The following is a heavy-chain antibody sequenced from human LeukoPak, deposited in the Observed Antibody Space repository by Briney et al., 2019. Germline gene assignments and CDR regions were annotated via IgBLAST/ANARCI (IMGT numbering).Heavy chain of an antibody. CDR1: GDSISTSHYY. CDR3: ARLSAAAVDY. CDR2: IYSSGST. J-gene: IGHJ4*02. D-gene: IGHD6-13*01. Sequence: SETLSLTCTVSGDSISTSHYYWGWIRQSPGKGLEWIGSIYSSGSTYFNPSLKSRVTVSVDTSKKQFSLKLTSVTAADTAVYYCARLSAAAVDYWGQGTLVTVSS. V-gene: IGHV4-39*01.